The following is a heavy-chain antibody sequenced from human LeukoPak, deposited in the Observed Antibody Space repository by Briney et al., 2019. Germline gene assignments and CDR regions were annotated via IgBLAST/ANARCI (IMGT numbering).Heavy chain of an antibody. CDR2: IRSKAYGGTT. Sequence: PGGSLRLSCTASGFTFGDYATSWVRQAPGKGLEWVGFIRSKAYGGTTEYAASVKGRFTISRDDSKSIAYLQMNSLKTEDTAVYYCTRRIAVASQTFYYFDYWGQGTLVTVSS. D-gene: IGHD6-19*01. CDR1: GFTFGDYA. CDR3: TRRIAVASQTFYYFDY. J-gene: IGHJ4*02. V-gene: IGHV3-49*04.